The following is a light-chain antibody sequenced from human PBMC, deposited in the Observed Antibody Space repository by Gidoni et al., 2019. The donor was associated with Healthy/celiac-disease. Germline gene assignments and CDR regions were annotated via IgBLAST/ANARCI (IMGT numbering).Light chain of an antibody. CDR2: GNS. CDR1: SSNIGAGYD. Sequence: QSVLTQPPSVSEAPGQRVTISCTGSSSNIGAGYDVHWYQQLPGTAPKLLIYGNSNRPSWVPDRFSGSKSGTSASLAITGLQAEDEADYYCQSYDSSLSGYVVFGGGTKLTVL. V-gene: IGLV1-40*01. CDR3: QSYDSSLSGYVV. J-gene: IGLJ2*01.